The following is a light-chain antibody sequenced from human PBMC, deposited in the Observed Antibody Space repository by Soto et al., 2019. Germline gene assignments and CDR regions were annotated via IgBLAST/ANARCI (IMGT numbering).Light chain of an antibody. J-gene: IGLJ1*01. V-gene: IGLV7-46*01. Sequence: QAVVTQEPSLTVSPGGTVTLTCGSRTGAVTNGHYPYWFQQKPGQAPRTLIYDTTNRHSWTPARFSGSLLGGKAALTLSGAQSEDEADYYCLRSYNGPDVFGTGTKGTVL. CDR2: DTT. CDR3: LRSYNGPDV. CDR1: TGAVTNGHY.